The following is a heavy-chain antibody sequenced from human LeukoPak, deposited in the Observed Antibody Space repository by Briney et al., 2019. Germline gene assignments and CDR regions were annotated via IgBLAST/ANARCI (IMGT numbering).Heavy chain of an antibody. CDR1: GFTFSRYD. Sequence: GGSLRLSCAASGFTFSRYDMHWVRQAQGKGLEWVSIIGPAGDTYYPGSVGGRFTISRENAKNSLYLQMNSLRAGDTAVYYCARDRGWWGMDVWGQGTTVTVSS. CDR3: ARDRGWWGMDV. D-gene: IGHD2-15*01. J-gene: IGHJ6*02. V-gene: IGHV3-13*01. CDR2: IGPAGDT.